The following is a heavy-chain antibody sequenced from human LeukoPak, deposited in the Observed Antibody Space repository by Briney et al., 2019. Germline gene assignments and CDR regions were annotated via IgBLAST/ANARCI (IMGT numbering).Heavy chain of an antibody. CDR3: ARDGFSDAFDI. CDR1: GDSISSGDYY. CDR2: IYYSGST. J-gene: IGHJ3*02. Sequence: SETLSLTCTVSGDSISSGDYYWSWIRQPPGKGLEWIGYIYYSGSTYYNPSLKSRVTISVDTSKNQFSLKLSSVTAADTAVYYCARDGFSDAFDIWGQGTMVTVSS. V-gene: IGHV4-30-4*08.